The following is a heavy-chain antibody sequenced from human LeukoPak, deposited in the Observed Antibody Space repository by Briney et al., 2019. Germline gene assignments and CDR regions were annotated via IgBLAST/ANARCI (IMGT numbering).Heavy chain of an antibody. CDR2: MTSDGRLK. CDR1: GFTFISYD. V-gene: IGHV3-30*04. CDR3: ARDPRSAAPDYFDS. D-gene: IGHD6-13*01. J-gene: IGHJ4*02. Sequence: GGSLRLSCAASGFTFISYDIHWVRQAPGKGLEWVAVMTSDGRLKIYTDSVRGRYTIYRDNSKNTLYLEMNSLRVDDTAIYYCARDPRSAAPDYFDSWGQGTLVTVSS.